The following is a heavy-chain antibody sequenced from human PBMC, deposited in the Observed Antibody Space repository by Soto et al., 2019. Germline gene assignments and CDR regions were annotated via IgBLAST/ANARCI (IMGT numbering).Heavy chain of an antibody. CDR3: ARGSYTRPRGITMVRGTFDI. CDR2: INHSGST. D-gene: IGHD3-10*01. Sequence: SETLSLTCAVYGGSFSGYYWSWIRQPPGKGLEWIGEINHSGSTNYNPSLKSRVTIAVDTSKNQFSLKLSSVTAADTAVYYCARGSYTRPRGITMVRGTFDIWGQGTMVTVSS. V-gene: IGHV4-34*01. CDR1: GGSFSGYY. J-gene: IGHJ3*02.